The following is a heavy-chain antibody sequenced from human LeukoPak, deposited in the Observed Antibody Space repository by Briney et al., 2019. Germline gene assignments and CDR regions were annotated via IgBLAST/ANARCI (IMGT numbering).Heavy chain of an antibody. Sequence: SETLSLTCAVYGGSFSGYYWSWIRQPPGKGLEWIGEINHSGSTNYNPSLKSRVTLSVDTSKNQFSLKLSSVTAADTAVYYCARGKRWLRFPQYFDYWGQGTLVTVSS. D-gene: IGHD5-12*01. CDR1: GGSFSGYY. CDR3: ARGKRWLRFPQYFDY. CDR2: INHSGST. J-gene: IGHJ4*02. V-gene: IGHV4-34*01.